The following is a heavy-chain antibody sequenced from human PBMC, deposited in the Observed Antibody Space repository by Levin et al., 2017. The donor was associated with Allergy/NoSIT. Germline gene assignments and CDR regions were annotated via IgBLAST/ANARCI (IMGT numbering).Heavy chain of an antibody. V-gene: IGHV7-4-1*02. CDR2: INTNTGNP. CDR1: GYTFTSYA. CDR3: ARGACTGGVCYTWSGYNWFDP. D-gene: IGHD2-8*02. Sequence: ASVKVSCKASGYTFTSYAMNWVRQAPGQGLEWMGWINTNTGNPTYAQGFTGRFVFSLDTSVSTAYLQISSLKAEDTAVYYCARGACTGGVCYTWSGYNWFDPWGQGTLVTVSS. J-gene: IGHJ5*02.